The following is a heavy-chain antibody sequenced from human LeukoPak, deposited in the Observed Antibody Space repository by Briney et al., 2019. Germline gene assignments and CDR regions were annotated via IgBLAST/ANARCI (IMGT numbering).Heavy chain of an antibody. CDR3: AKERYIVVVPAAMVDY. CDR2: ISGSGGST. Sequence: GGSLRLSCAASGFTFSTYAMSWVRQAPGKGLEWVSAISGSGGSTYYADSVKGRFTISRDNSKNTLYLQMNSLRAEDTAVYYCAKERYIVVVPAAMVDYWGQGTLVTVSS. J-gene: IGHJ4*02. V-gene: IGHV3-23*01. D-gene: IGHD2-2*01. CDR1: GFTFSTYA.